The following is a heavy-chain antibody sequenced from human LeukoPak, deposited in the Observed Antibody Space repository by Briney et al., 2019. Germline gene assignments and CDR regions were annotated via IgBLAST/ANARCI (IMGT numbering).Heavy chain of an antibody. Sequence: GGSLRLSCAASGFTFDDYAMHWVRQAPGKGLEWVSSISSSSSYIYYADSVKGRFTISRDNAKNSLYLQMNSLRAEDTAVYYCARDGRMATTDTEQFDYWGQGTLVTVSS. J-gene: IGHJ4*02. CDR2: ISSSSSYI. V-gene: IGHV3-21*01. CDR1: GFTFDDYA. CDR3: ARDGRMATTDTEQFDY. D-gene: IGHD5-24*01.